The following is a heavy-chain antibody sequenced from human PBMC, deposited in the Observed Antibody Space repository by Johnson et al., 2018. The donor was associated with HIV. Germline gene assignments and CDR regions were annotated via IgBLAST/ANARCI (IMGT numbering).Heavy chain of an antibody. CDR3: ANLGDYGGNNGFDI. CDR1: GFIFSNYW. V-gene: IGHV3-66*02. D-gene: IGHD4-23*01. J-gene: IGHJ3*02. CDR2: IYSGGST. Sequence: VQLVESGGGLVQPGGSLGLSCGASGFIFSNYWMTWVRQAPGKGLEWVSVIYSGGSTYYADSVKGRFTISRDNSKNTLYLQMNSLRTEDTAVYYCANLGDYGGNNGFDIWGQGTMVTVSS.